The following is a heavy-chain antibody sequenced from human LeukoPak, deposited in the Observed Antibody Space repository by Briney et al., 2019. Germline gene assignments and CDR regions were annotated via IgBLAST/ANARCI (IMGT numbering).Heavy chain of an antibody. CDR2: ISGTGRTR. D-gene: IGHD2-2*01. Sequence: PGGSLRLSCAASGFTFSTYEMNWVRQAPGKGLEWVSYISGTGRTRNYADSMKGRFTISRDNAKNSLYLQMNSLRAEDTAVYYCARWEYCSSTYCSFDYWGQGTLVTVSS. CDR3: ARWEYCSSTYCSFDY. V-gene: IGHV3-48*03. J-gene: IGHJ4*02. CDR1: GFTFSTYE.